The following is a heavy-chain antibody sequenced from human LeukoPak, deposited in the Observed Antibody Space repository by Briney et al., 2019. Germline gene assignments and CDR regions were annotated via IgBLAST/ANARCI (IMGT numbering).Heavy chain of an antibody. Sequence: ASVKVSCKASGYTFTGCYMHWVRQAPGQGLEWVGWINPNSGGTNYAQKFQGWVTMTRDTSISTAYMELSRLRSDDTAVYYCARALRGYSYGPLGYWGQGTLVTVSS. CDR2: INPNSGGT. J-gene: IGHJ4*02. V-gene: IGHV1-2*04. D-gene: IGHD5-18*01. CDR1: GYTFTGCY. CDR3: ARALRGYSYGPLGY.